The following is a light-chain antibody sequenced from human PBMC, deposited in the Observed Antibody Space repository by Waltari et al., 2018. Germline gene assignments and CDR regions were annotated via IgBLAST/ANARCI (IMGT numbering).Light chain of an antibody. CDR1: QSVRTF. CDR2: DAS. CDR3: QQRSDWLT. J-gene: IGKJ4*01. V-gene: IGKV3-11*01. Sequence: LSLSPGERATLSCRASQSVRTFVAWYQQKPGQAPRLLIYDASNRATGIPARFSGSGSGTDFTLTISSLEPEDFAVYYCQQRSDWLTFGGGTRVEIK.